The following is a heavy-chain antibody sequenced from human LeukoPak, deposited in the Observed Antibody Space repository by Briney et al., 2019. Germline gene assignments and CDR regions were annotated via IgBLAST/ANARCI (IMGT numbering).Heavy chain of an antibody. CDR1: GYSISSGYY. CDR3: ARRDDFYYFDY. Sequence: PSETLSLTCAVSGYSISSGYYWGWIRQPPGKGLEWIGSIYHSGSTYYNPSLKSRVTILVDTSKNQFSLKLSSVTAADTAVYYCARRDDFYYFDYWGQGTLVTVSS. CDR2: IYHSGST. D-gene: IGHD3-3*01. V-gene: IGHV4-38-2*01. J-gene: IGHJ4*02.